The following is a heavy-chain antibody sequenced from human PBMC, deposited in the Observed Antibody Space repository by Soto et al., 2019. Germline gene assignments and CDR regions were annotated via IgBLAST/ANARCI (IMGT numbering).Heavy chain of an antibody. J-gene: IGHJ6*02. CDR1: GDSFSGYY. CDR3: ARVRDGYNYYIHYDGMDV. V-gene: IGHV4-34*01. D-gene: IGHD5-12*01. CDR2: INDSGNT. Sequence: SETLSLTCAVDGDSFSGYYWTWIRQSPGKGLEWIGEINDSGNTNYNPSLRSRITISVDTSKNQFSLNLSSVTAADTAIYYCARVRDGYNYYIHYDGMDVWGQGTTVT.